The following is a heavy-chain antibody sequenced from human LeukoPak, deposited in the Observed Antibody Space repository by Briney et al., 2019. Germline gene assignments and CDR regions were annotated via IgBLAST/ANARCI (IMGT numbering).Heavy chain of an antibody. J-gene: IGHJ4*02. CDR1: GGSLSDYY. D-gene: IGHD3-16*02. V-gene: IGHV4-34*01. CDR3: ARGRGYDYVWGSYRLYYFDY. Sequence: SETLSLTCAVYGGSLSDYYWSWIRQPPGKGLEWIGEINHSGSTNYNPSLKSRVTISVDTSKNQFSLKLSSVTAADTAVYYCARGRGYDYVWGSYRLYYFDYWGQGTLVTVSS. CDR2: INHSGST.